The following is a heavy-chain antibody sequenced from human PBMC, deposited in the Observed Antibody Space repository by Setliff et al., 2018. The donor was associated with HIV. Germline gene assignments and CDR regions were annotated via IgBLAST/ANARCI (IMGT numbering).Heavy chain of an antibody. J-gene: IGHJ4*02. CDR1: GFTFSSYS. CDR3: ARPLTKDIVVVPAAPLDG. CDR2: ISSSISYI. Sequence: GGSLRLSCAASGFTFSSYSMNWVRQAPGKGLEWVSSISSSISYIYYADSVKGRFTISRDNAKNSLYMQINSLRAEDTAVYYCARPLTKDIVVVPAAPLDGWGQGTLVTVSS. D-gene: IGHD2-2*01. V-gene: IGHV3-21*01.